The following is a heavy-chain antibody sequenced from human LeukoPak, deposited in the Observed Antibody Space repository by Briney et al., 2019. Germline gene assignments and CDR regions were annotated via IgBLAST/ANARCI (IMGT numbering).Heavy chain of an antibody. D-gene: IGHD6-19*01. V-gene: IGHV3-64*02. J-gene: IGHJ4*02. Sequence: GGSLRLSCAASGFIFSSYAMHWVRQAPGKGLEYVSAISSNGVSTYYADSVKGRFTISRDNSKNTVYLQMGSLRAEDMAVYYCARGGGSSGWYYFDYWGQGTLVTVSS. CDR2: ISSNGVST. CDR3: ARGGGSSGWYYFDY. CDR1: GFIFSSYA.